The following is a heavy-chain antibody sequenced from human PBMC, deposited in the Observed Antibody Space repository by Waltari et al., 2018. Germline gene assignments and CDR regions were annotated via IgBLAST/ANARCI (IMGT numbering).Heavy chain of an antibody. CDR3: ARGGGVTTYFDY. J-gene: IGHJ4*02. CDR2: IYTSGST. CDR1: GGSISSYY. Sequence: QVQLQESGPGLVKPSETLSLTCTVSGGSISSYYWSWIRQPAGKGLGWIGRIYTSGSTNYNPSLKSRVTMSVDTSKNQFSLKLSSVTAADTAVYYCARGGGVTTYFDYWGQGTLVTVSS. V-gene: IGHV4-4*07. D-gene: IGHD4-17*01.